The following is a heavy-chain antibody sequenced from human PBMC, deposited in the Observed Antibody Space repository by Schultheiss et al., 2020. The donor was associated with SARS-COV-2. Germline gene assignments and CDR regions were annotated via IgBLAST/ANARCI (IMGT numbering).Heavy chain of an antibody. CDR3: ARARGKGRYYFDY. D-gene: IGHD3-10*01. J-gene: IGHJ4*02. Sequence: GESLKISCAASGFTFSSYAMSWVRQAPGKGLEWVAVISYDGSNKYYADSVKGRFTISRDNSKNTLYLQMNSLRAEDTAVYYCARARGKGRYYFDYWGQGTLVTVS. CDR2: ISYDGSNK. V-gene: IGHV3-30*03. CDR1: GFTFSSYA.